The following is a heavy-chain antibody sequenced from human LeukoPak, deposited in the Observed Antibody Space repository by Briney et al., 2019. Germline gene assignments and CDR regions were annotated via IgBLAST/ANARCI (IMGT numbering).Heavy chain of an antibody. CDR3: ARDPTSGWFDP. D-gene: IGHD3-16*01. CDR2: IYYSGST. Sequence: SETLSLTCTVSGGSISSYYWSWIRQPPGKGLEWIGYIYYSGSTNYNPSLKSRITISVDTSKNQFSLKLSSVTAADTAVYYCARDPTSGWFDPWGQGTLVTVSS. V-gene: IGHV4-59*01. CDR1: GGSISSYY. J-gene: IGHJ5*02.